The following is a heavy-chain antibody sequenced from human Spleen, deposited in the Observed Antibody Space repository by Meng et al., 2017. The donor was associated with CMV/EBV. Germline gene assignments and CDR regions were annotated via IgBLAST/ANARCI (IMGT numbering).Heavy chain of an antibody. J-gene: IGHJ4*02. D-gene: IGHD1-26*01. CDR1: GYAFTAYY. Sequence: ASVKVSCKASGYAFTAYYMHWVRRAPGHGLEWMGWINPNSGGIHYAQKFQGRVSMTRDTSINTAYMELTRLRSDDTAVYFCARDYGRIVENTIYYFDYWGQGTLVTVSS. CDR3: ARDYGRIVENTIYYFDY. V-gene: IGHV1-2*02. CDR2: INPNSGGI.